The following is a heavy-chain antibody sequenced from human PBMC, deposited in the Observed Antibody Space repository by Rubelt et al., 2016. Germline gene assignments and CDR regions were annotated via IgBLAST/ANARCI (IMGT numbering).Heavy chain of an antibody. J-gene: IGHJ4*02. CDR2: INAGNGNT. D-gene: IGHD6-19*01. CDR3: ATGYSSGWYVAY. Sequence: VQLVQSGAEVKKPGASVKVSCKAAGYSFTTYSIHWVRQAPGQRLEWMGWINAGNGNTKYSQKFQGRVTITRDTSASTAYMELSSLRSEDTAIYYGATGYSSGWYVAYWGQGTLVTVSS. V-gene: IGHV1-3*01. CDR1: GYSFTTYS.